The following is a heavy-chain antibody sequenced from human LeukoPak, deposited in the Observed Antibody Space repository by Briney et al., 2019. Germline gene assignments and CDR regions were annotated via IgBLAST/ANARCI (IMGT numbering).Heavy chain of an antibody. D-gene: IGHD5-24*01. V-gene: IGHV3-7*01. CDR1: GFTFTTYW. CDR2: INQVGSSK. Sequence: GGSLRLSCAASGFTFTTYWMGWVRQASGKGPEWVANINQVGSSKYFVDSVKGRFIISRDNAKNSLYLQMNSLRDEDTAEYYCANLGPPGRDHYLESWGQGTLVTVSS. J-gene: IGHJ4*02. CDR3: ANLGPPGRDHYLES.